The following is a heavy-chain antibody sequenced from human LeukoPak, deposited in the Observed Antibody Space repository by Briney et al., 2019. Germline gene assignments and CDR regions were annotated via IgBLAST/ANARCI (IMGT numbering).Heavy chain of an antibody. J-gene: IGHJ4*02. D-gene: IGHD4-17*01. CDR2: IIPIFGTA. V-gene: IGHV1-69*06. CDR3: ARALQSGLSTVTTAGDY. CDR1: GGTFSSYA. Sequence: SVKVSCKASGGTFSSYAISWVRQAPGQGLEWMGGIIPIFGTANYAQKFQGRVTITADKSTSTAYMELSSLRSEDTAVYYCARALQSGLSTVTTAGDYWGQGTLVTVSS.